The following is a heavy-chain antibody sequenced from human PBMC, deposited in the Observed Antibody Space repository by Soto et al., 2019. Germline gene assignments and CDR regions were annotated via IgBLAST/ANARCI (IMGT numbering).Heavy chain of an antibody. CDR2: ISAYNGNT. CDR1: GYTFTSYG. CDR3: ARVRGDIVVVPAATPYNYYGMDV. Sequence: QVQLVQSGAEVKKPGASVKVSCKASGYTFTSYGISWVRQAPGQGLEWMGWISAYNGNTNYAQKLQGRVTMTKDTATSTAYMELRSLRSDDTAVYYCARVRGDIVVVPAATPYNYYGMDVWGQGTTVTVSS. V-gene: IGHV1-18*01. J-gene: IGHJ6*02. D-gene: IGHD2-2*01.